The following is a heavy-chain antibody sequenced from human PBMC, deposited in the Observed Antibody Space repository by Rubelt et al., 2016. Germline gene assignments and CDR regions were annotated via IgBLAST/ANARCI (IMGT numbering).Heavy chain of an antibody. Sequence: QVRLQESGPGLVKPSETLSLTCTVSGGSITTNYWSWIRQPPGKGLEWIGNIYHTGSTKYNPSLKSRVIISVDTSKNQFSLKLSSVTAADTAVYYCARGPGYSYGYSPFDYWGQGTLVTVSS. J-gene: IGHJ4*02. D-gene: IGHD5-18*01. CDR3: ARGPGYSYGYSPFDY. V-gene: IGHV4-4*09. CDR2: IYHTGST. CDR1: GGSITTNY.